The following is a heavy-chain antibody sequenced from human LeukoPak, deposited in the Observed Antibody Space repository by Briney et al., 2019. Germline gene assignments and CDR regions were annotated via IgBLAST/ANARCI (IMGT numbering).Heavy chain of an antibody. J-gene: IGHJ3*02. CDR3: ARDVEMATFYAFDI. Sequence: GGSLRLSCAASGFTFSSYSMNWVRQAPGKGLEWVSSISSSSSYIYYADSVKGRFTISRDNAKNSLCLQMNSLRAEDTAVYYCARDVEMATFYAFDIWGQGTMVTVSS. D-gene: IGHD5-24*01. V-gene: IGHV3-21*01. CDR2: ISSSSSYI. CDR1: GFTFSSYS.